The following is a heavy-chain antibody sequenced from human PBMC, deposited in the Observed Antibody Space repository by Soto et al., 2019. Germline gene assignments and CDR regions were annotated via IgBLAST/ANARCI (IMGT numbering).Heavy chain of an antibody. J-gene: IGHJ3*02. CDR2: ISGSGGST. CDR3: ANHRRSYDSSGYYLGDAFDI. Sequence: GGSLRLSCAASGFTFSSYAMSWVRQAPGKGLEWVSAISGSGGSTYYADSVKGRFTISRDNSKNTLYLQMNSLRAEDTAVYYCANHRRSYDSSGYYLGDAFDIWGQGTMVTV. V-gene: IGHV3-23*01. D-gene: IGHD3-22*01. CDR1: GFTFSSYA.